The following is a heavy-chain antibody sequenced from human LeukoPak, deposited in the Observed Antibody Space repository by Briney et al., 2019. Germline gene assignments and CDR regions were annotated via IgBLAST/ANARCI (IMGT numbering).Heavy chain of an antibody. J-gene: IGHJ5*02. CDR1: GFTFNIYG. CDR3: TKDVGPGYDWFDP. CDR2: ISGGGENK. Sequence: GGSLRLSCAASGFTFNIYGMRGVRQAPGKGLECGSTISGGGENKHYADSVKGRFTVPRDNSKNTMYLQMNNLRGDDTALYYCTKDVGPGYDWFDPWGQGTQVTVSS. V-gene: IGHV3-23*01. D-gene: IGHD1-1*01.